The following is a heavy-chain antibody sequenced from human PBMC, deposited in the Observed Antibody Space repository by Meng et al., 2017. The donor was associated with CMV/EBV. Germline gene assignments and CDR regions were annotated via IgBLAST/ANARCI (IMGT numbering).Heavy chain of an antibody. CDR3: ALGGMVPAAEYGMDV. Sequence: SPVNVSFKASGGTFSSYAISWVRQAPGQGLEWMGGIIPILGIATYAQKFQGRVTITADKSTSTAYMELSSLRSEDTAVYYCALGGMVPAAEYGMDVWGQGTTVTVSS. V-gene: IGHV1-69*10. J-gene: IGHJ6*02. CDR1: GGTFSSYA. CDR2: IIPILGIA. D-gene: IGHD2-2*01.